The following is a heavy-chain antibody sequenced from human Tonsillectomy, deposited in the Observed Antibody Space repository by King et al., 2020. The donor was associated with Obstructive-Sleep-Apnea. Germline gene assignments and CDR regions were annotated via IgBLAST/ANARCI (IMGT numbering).Heavy chain of an antibody. CDR1: GGSISSGGYY. CDR3: AGNFDVCSSTSCQNWFDP. CDR2: IYYSGST. D-gene: IGHD2-2*01. V-gene: IGHV4-31*03. Sequence: QLQESGPGLVKPSQTLSLTCTVSGGSISSGGYYWSWIRQHPGKGLEWIGYIYYSGSTYYNPSLKSRVTISVDTSKNQFSLKLISVTAADAAVYYCAGNFDVCSSTSCQNWFDPWGQGTLVTVSS. J-gene: IGHJ5*02.